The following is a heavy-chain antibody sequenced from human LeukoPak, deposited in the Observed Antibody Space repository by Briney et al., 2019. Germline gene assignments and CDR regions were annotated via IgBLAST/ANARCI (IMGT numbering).Heavy chain of an antibody. CDR1: GFTVSSNY. V-gene: IGHV3-53*05. Sequence: GGSLRLSCAASGFTVSSNYMSWVRQAPGKGLEWVSVIYSGGSTYYADSVKGRFTISRDNSKNTLYLQMNSLRAEDTAVYYCARRRSVLLWFGELLSGAFDIWGQGTMVTVSS. CDR2: IYSGGST. D-gene: IGHD3-10*01. J-gene: IGHJ3*02. CDR3: ARRRSVLLWFGELLSGAFDI.